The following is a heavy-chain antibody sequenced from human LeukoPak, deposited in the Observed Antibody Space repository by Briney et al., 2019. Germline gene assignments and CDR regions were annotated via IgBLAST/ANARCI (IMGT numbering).Heavy chain of an antibody. D-gene: IGHD3-16*02. CDR1: GFTFSSYA. CDR2: ISGSGGST. V-gene: IGHV3-23*01. J-gene: IGHJ4*02. Sequence: GGSLRLSCAASGFTFSSYAMSWVRQAPGKGLEWVSAISGSGGSTYYADSVKGRFTISRDNAKNSLYLQMNSLRAEDTAVYYCARAGVEYYVWGSYRPRVYFDYWGQGTLVTVSS. CDR3: ARAGVEYYVWGSYRPRVYFDY.